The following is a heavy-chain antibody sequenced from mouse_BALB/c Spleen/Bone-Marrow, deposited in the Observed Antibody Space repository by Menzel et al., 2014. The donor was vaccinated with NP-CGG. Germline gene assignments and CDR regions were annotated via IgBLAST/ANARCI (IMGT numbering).Heavy chain of an antibody. CDR3: ARDREWYLDV. CDR1: GFNIKDTY. Sequence: EVQLQQSGADLVKPGASVKLSCTASGFNIKDTYINWVRQRPEQGLEWIGRIDPANGNNKYDPKFQGKATITADTSSNTAYLQLSSLTSEDAVVYYCARDREWYLDVWGAGTTVTVSS. CDR2: IDPANGNN. J-gene: IGHJ1*01. V-gene: IGHV14-3*02. D-gene: IGHD2-14*01.